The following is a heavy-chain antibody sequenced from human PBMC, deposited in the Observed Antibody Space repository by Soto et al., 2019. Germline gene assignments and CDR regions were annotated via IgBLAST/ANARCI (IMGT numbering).Heavy chain of an antibody. V-gene: IGHV4-30-4*01. CDR1: GGSISSGDNY. D-gene: IGHD3-22*01. Sequence: SETLSLSCTVSGGSISSGDNYWSWIRQPPGKGLEWIGYIYYSGSTSYNPSLKSRVTISVDTSKNQFSLRLSSVTAADTAVYYCARDYYYDSSGYSHYFDYWGQGTLVTVSS. J-gene: IGHJ4*02. CDR2: IYYSGST. CDR3: ARDYYYDSSGYSHYFDY.